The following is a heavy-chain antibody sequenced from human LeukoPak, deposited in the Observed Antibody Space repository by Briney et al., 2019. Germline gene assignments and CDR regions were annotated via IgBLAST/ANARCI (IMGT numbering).Heavy chain of an antibody. Sequence: SGTLSLTCTVYGESFSGYYWSWIRQPPGKGLEWIGEINHSGSTHYNPSLKSRVTISLDTSKNQFSLKLSSVTAADTAVYYCASTERCSTTCPLDYWGQGTLVTVSS. CDR2: INHSGST. D-gene: IGHD2-2*01. CDR1: GESFSGYY. CDR3: ASTERCSTTCPLDY. V-gene: IGHV4-34*01. J-gene: IGHJ4*02.